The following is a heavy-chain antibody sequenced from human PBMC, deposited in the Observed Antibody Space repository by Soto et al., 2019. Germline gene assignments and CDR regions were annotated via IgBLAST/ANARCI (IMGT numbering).Heavy chain of an antibody. CDR3: ARDYWASERRFDY. CDR1: GGSISSGYYY. D-gene: IGHD2-15*01. Sequence: SETLSLTCSVSGGSISSGYYYWSWIRQPPGKGLEWIGNIYYSGNTYYNPSLKSRLIISIDTSNNQFSLHLTSVTAADSAVYYCARDYWASERRFDYWGQGTLVTVSS. V-gene: IGHV4-30-4*01. J-gene: IGHJ4*02. CDR2: IYYSGNT.